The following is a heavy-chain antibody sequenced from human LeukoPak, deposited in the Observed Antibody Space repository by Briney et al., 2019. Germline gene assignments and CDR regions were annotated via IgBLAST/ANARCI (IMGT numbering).Heavy chain of an antibody. J-gene: IGHJ4*02. V-gene: IGHV1-69*04. CDR3: ARVGNRIAASFDY. D-gene: IGHD6-13*01. CDR1: GGTFSSYA. CDR2: IIPILGIA. Sequence: SVKVSCKASGGTFSSYAISWVRQAPGQGLEWMGRIIPILGIANYAQKFQGRVTITADKSTSTAYMELSSLRSEDTAVYYCARVGNRIAASFDYWGQGTLVTVSS.